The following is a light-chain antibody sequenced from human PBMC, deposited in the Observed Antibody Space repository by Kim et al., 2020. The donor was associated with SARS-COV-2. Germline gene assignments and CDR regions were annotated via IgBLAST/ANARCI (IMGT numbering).Light chain of an antibody. V-gene: IGLV1-47*01. J-gene: IGLJ3*02. CDR2: RSD. CDR3: AAWDDNLDGWM. Sequence: GQRVTIACSGSNSNIGNNYVYWYQQFPGTAPKLLIYRSDQRPSGVPDRFSGSKSGTSASLAISGLRSEDEADYSCAAWDDNLDGWMFGGGTQLTVL. CDR1: NSNIGNNY.